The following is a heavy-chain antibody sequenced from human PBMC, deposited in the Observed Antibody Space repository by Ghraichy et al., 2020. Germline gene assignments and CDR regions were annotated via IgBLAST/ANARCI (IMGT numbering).Heavy chain of an antibody. Sequence: GESLNISCAASGFTVSNNYMSWVRQAPGKGLEWVSIIYSGGTTYYTDSVKGRFTISRDNSNNTLYLQMNSLRAEDTAVYYCARTRSYTGSDYWGQGTLVTVSS. CDR2: IYSGGTT. V-gene: IGHV3-53*01. D-gene: IGHD3-10*01. CDR1: GFTVSNNY. CDR3: ARTRSYTGSDY. J-gene: IGHJ4*02.